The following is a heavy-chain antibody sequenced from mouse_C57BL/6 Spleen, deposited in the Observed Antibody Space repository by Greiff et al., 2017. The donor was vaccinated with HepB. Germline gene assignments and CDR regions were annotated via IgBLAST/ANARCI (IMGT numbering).Heavy chain of an antibody. V-gene: IGHV1-20*01. Sequence: VQLQQSGPELVKPGDSVKISCKASGYSFTGYFMNWVMQSHGQRLEWIGRINPYNGDTFYNQKFKVKATLTVDKSSSTAHMELRSLTSEDSAVYYCARSGVYYYGSSPSYWYFDVWGTGTTVTVSS. D-gene: IGHD1-1*01. CDR1: GYSFTGYF. CDR2: INPYNGDT. CDR3: ARSGVYYYGSSPSYWYFDV. J-gene: IGHJ1*03.